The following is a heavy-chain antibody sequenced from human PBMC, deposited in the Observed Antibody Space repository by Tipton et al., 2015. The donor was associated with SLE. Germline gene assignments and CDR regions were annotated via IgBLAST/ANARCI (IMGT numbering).Heavy chain of an antibody. V-gene: IGHV4-59*11. CDR3: ARDLYSSSWKYYGMGV. J-gene: IGHJ6*02. CDR1: GGSINNHY. Sequence: LSLTCVVSGGSINNHYWSWFRQSPGKGLEWIGYISYSGSTNYNPSLKSRVSMSVDTSKNQCSLKLSSVTAADTAVYYCARDLYSSSWKYYGMGVWGQGTTVTVSS. CDR2: ISYSGST. D-gene: IGHD6-13*01.